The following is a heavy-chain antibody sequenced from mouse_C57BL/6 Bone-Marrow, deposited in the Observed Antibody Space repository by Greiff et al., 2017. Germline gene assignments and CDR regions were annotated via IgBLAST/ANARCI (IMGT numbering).Heavy chain of an antibody. CDR3: ASGYYAMDD. J-gene: IGHJ4*01. V-gene: IGHV1-59*01. CDR1: GYTFPSYW. Sequence: QVQLQQPGAELVRPGTSVKLSCKASGYTFPSYWMHWVQQRPGQGLEWIGVIDPSDSYTNYNQKFKGKATLTVDTSSSTAYMQLSSLTSEDSAVYCCASGYYAMDDWGKGTSVTVSS. CDR2: IDPSDSYT.